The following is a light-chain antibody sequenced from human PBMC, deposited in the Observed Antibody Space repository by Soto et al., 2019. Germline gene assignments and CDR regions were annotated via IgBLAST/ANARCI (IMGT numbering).Light chain of an antibody. V-gene: IGKV3-20*01. CDR2: GAS. CDR1: QTVRSS. Sequence: EIVLTQSPATLSLSPGERLTLSCRATQTVRSSLAWYQQKPGQXPRXXIYGASSRATGIPDRFSVSGSGTDGTINLRRLEPEDGEVYDGQQYGSSPLTFGGGTKVDIK. CDR3: QQYGSSPLT. J-gene: IGKJ4*01.